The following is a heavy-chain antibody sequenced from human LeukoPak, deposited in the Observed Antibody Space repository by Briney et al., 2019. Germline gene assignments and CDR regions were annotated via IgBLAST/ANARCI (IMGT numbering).Heavy chain of an antibody. CDR3: AMRHWGIVGASRPFDY. J-gene: IGHJ4*02. CDR1: GFTFSSYE. Sequence: PGGSLRLSCAASGFTFSSYEMNWVRQAPGKGLEWVSYVSSSGSTIYYADSVKGRFTISRDNSKNTLYLQMNSLRAEDTAVYYCAMRHWGIVGASRPFDYWGQGTLVTVSS. V-gene: IGHV3-48*03. CDR2: VSSSGSTI. D-gene: IGHD1-26*01.